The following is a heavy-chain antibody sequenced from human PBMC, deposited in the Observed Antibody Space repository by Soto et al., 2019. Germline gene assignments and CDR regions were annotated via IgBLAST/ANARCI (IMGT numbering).Heavy chain of an antibody. D-gene: IGHD1-26*01. CDR1: GYTFSSYG. V-gene: IGHV1-18*01. Sequence: ASVKVSCKGSGYTFSSYGITWVRQVPGQGLEWMGWTSAYNGNRNYAQNLQGRVIMTTDTSTSTAYMELSSLRSEDTAVFYCAIPDNPNIDPGRDFFDYWGQGTLVTVSS. CDR3: AIPDNPNIDPGRDFFDY. J-gene: IGHJ4*02. CDR2: TSAYNGNR.